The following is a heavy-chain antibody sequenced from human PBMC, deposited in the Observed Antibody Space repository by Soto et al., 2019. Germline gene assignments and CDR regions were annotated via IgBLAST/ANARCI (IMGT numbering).Heavy chain of an antibody. CDR2: SYYTRST. V-gene: IGHV4-39*01. D-gene: IGHD3-10*01. J-gene: IGHJ4*02. CDR1: GGSISTRDSY. CDR3: VKQGYYGSGTYYMPDY. Sequence: PSETLSLTCVVSGGSISTRDSYWGWVRQAPGKGLEFIGSSYYTRSTYYNPSLESRVTVSVDTSENHFSLKLTSVTAADTAVYYCVKQGYYGSGTYYMPDYWGPGILVTVSS.